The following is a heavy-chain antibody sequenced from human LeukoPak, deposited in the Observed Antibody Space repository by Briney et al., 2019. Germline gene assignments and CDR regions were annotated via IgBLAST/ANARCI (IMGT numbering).Heavy chain of an antibody. D-gene: IGHD2-21*02. J-gene: IGHJ4*02. CDR3: APNPPPAGRYCGGDCYSVEPNLY. Sequence: QPGGSLRLSCAASGFTFSSYSMNWVRQAPGKGLEWVSYISSSRSTIYYADSVKGRFTISRDNAKNSLYLQMNSLRDEDTAVYYCAPNPPPAGRYCGGDCYSVEPNLYWGQGTLVTVSS. CDR2: ISSSRSTI. CDR1: GFTFSSYS. V-gene: IGHV3-48*02.